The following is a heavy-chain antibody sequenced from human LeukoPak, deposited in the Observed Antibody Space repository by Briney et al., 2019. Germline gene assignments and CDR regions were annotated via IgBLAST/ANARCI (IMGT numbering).Heavy chain of an antibody. J-gene: IGHJ6*03. Sequence: SETLSLTCTVSGGSISSGDYYWNWIRQHPGKGLEWIGYIYYSGSTYYNPSLKSRVTISVDTSKNQFSLKLSSATAADTAVYYCARAPFDLRGYDEVFYYYYYYMDVWGKGTTVTVSS. D-gene: IGHD5-12*01. CDR1: GGSISSGDYY. V-gene: IGHV4-31*03. CDR3: ARAPFDLRGYDEVFYYYYYYMDV. CDR2: IYYSGST.